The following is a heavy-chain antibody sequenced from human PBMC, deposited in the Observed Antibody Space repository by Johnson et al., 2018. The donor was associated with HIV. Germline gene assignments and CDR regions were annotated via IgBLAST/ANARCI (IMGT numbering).Heavy chain of an antibody. CDR3: AKDIEGSSWWTPHDPDDAFDI. CDR1: GFTFSSYG. CDR2: ISYDGSNK. Sequence: QVQLVESGGGVVQPGRSLRLSCAASGFTFSSYGMHWVRQAPGKGLEWVAVISYDGSNKYYADSVKGRFTISRDNSKNTLYLQMNSLRAEDTAGYYCAKDIEGSSWWTPHDPDDAFDIWGQGTMVTVSS. D-gene: IGHD6-13*01. J-gene: IGHJ3*02. V-gene: IGHV3-30*18.